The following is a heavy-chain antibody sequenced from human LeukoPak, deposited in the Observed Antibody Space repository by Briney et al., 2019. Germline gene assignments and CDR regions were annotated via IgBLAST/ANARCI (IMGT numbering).Heavy chain of an antibody. D-gene: IGHD3-22*01. CDR1: GGTFSSYA. J-gene: IGHJ4*02. V-gene: IGHV1-69*05. Sequence: SVKVSCKASGGTFSSYAISWVRQAPGQGLGWMGGIIPIFGTANYAQKFQGRVTITTDESTSTAYMELSSLRSEDTAVYYCAREGYDSSGVFDYWGQGTLVTVSS. CDR3: AREGYDSSGVFDY. CDR2: IIPIFGTA.